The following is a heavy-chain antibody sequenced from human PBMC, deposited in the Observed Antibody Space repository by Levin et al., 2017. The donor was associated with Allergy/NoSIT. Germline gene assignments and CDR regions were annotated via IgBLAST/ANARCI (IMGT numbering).Heavy chain of an antibody. D-gene: IGHD3-10*01. V-gene: IGHV1-18*01. CDR1: GYTFTSYG. Sequence: ASVKVSCKASGYTFTSYGISWVRQAPGQGLEWMGWISAYNGNTNYAQKLQGRVTMTTDTSTSTAYMELRSLRSDDTAVYYCARPSFTGYHYYGMDVWGQGTTVTVSS. CDR2: ISAYNGNT. CDR3: ARPSFTGYHYYGMDV. J-gene: IGHJ6*02.